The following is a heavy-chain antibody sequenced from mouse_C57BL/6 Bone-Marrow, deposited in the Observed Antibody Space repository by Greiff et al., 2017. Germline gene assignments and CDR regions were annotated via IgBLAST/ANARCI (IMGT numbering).Heavy chain of an antibody. CDR2: IFPGSGST. D-gene: IGHD1-1*01. J-gene: IGHJ1*03. V-gene: IGHV1-75*01. CDR3: ARSPFITTVVASYWYFDV. CDR1: GYTFTDYY. Sequence: QVQLKQSGPELVKPGASVKISCKASGYTFTDYYINWVKQRPGQGLEWIGWIFPGSGSTYYNEKFKGKATLTVDKSSSTAYMLLSSLTSEDSAVYFCARSPFITTVVASYWYFDVWGTGTTVTVSS.